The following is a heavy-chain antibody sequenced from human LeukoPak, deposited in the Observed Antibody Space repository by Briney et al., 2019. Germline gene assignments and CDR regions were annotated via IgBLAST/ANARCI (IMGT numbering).Heavy chain of an antibody. J-gene: IGHJ3*02. CDR3: ARDRAVYYYDSSGYFGAFDI. D-gene: IGHD3-22*01. CDR1: GYTFTGYY. V-gene: IGHV1-2*02. Sequence: GASVKVSCKASGYTFTGYYMHWVRQAPGQGLEWMGWINPNSGGTNYAQKFQGRVTMTRDTSISTAYMELSRLRSDDTAVYYCARDRAVYYYDSSGYFGAFDIWGQGTMVTVSS. CDR2: INPNSGGT.